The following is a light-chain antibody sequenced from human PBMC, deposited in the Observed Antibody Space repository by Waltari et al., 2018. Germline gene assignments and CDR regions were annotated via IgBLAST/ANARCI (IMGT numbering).Light chain of an antibody. CDR3: SSYTTSHTVL. CDR2: EVT. J-gene: IGLJ2*01. V-gene: IGLV2-23*02. CDR1: SSDVGGYNL. Sequence: QSALTQPASVSGSPGQSITISCTGTSSDVGGYNLFSWYQQHPGKAPKVMIYEVTERPSGVSDRFSGSKSGDTASLTISDLQAEDEADYFCSSYTTSHTVLFGGGTTLTVL.